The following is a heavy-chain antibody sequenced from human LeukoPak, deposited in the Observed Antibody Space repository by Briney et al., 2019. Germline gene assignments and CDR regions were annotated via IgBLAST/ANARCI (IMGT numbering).Heavy chain of an antibody. J-gene: IGHJ4*02. V-gene: IGHV1-18*01. CDR3: ARDQAATNTQVRFCLD. Sequence: ASVKVSCKASGYTFTSYGISWVRQAPGQGLEWMGWISAYNGNANHAQKLQGRVTMTTDTSTSTAYMDLRSLRSDDTAVYYCARDQAATNTQVRFCLDWGQGTLVTVST. CDR1: GYTFTSYG. D-gene: IGHD3-9*01. CDR2: ISAYNGNA.